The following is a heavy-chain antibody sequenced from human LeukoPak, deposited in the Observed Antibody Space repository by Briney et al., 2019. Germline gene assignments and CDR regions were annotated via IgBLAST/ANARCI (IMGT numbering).Heavy chain of an antibody. V-gene: IGHV3-30-3*01. CDR1: GFTFSSYA. CDR3: ARDYDFWSGYYDYYYGMDV. Sequence: GGSLRLSCAASGFTFSSYAMHWVRQAPGKGLEWVAVISYDGSNKYYADSVKGRFTISRDNSKNTLYLQMNSLRAEDTAVYYCARDYDFWSGYYDYYYGMDVWGQGTTVTVSS. J-gene: IGHJ6*02. D-gene: IGHD3-3*01. CDR2: ISYDGSNK.